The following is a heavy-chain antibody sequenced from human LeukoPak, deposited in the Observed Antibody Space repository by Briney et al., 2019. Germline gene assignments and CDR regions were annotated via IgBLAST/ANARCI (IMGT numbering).Heavy chain of an antibody. D-gene: IGHD5-18*01. J-gene: IGHJ4*02. CDR3: ARHLDSYGYNVGDY. CDR2: IYYSGST. CDR1: NGSISSYY. Sequence: SETLSLTCTVSNGSISSYYWSWLRQSPGKGLEWIGYIYYSGSTNSNPSLKSRVTISVDTSKNQFSLKLTAMTAADTAVYYCARHLDSYGYNVGDYWGQGTLVTASS. V-gene: IGHV4-59*08.